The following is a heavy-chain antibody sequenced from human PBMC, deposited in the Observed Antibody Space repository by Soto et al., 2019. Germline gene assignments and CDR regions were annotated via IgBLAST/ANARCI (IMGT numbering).Heavy chain of an antibody. J-gene: IGHJ4*02. CDR2: ISGSGGRA. D-gene: IGHD3-10*01. CDR1: GFTFINYA. CDR3: AKYYASGSYYHFDS. Sequence: EVQLLESGGDLVQPGGSLRLSCAASGFTFINYAMSWVRQAPGLGLEWVSSISGSGGRADYADSVRGRFTISRDNSKKTLSLQMNSLMVDDTAIYYCAKYYASGSYYHFDSWGQGTLVTVSS. V-gene: IGHV3-23*01.